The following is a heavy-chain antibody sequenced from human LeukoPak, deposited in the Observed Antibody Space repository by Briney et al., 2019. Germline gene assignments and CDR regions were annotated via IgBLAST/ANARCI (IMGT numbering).Heavy chain of an antibody. CDR3: ARYIVSYPHDAFDI. J-gene: IGHJ3*02. CDR2: IYYSGST. D-gene: IGHD1-26*01. V-gene: IGHV4-61*05. Sequence: SETLSLTCTVSGGSISSSSYYWGWIRQPPWKGLEWIGYIYYSGSTSYNPSLKSRVTISVDTSKKQFSLKLSSVTAADTAFYYCARYIVSYPHDAFDIWGQGTMVTVSS. CDR1: GGSISSSSYY.